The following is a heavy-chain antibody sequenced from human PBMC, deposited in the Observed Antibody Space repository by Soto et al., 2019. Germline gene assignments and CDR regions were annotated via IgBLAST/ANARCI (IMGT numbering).Heavy chain of an antibody. D-gene: IGHD2-21*02. CDR2: IYFSEST. Sequence: SETLSLTCTVSGGSISSGDYYWSWIRQPPGKGLEWIGYIYFSESTYYNPSLKSRVTISVDTSKNQFSLHLSSVTAADTAVYFCASYCGSDCPIYWGHGTLVTVSS. CDR3: ASYCGSDCPIY. CDR1: GGSISSGDYY. V-gene: IGHV4-30-4*01. J-gene: IGHJ4*01.